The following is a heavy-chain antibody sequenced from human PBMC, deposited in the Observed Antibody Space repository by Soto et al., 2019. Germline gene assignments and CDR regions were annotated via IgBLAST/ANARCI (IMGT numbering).Heavy chain of an antibody. CDR1: GGSFSGYY. J-gene: IGHJ4*02. CDR2: INHSGSA. CDR3: ARGLITGSHYSGGWYYFDS. D-gene: IGHD6-19*01. Sequence: PSETLSLTCAVYGGSFSGYYWSWIRQPPGKGLEWIGEINHSGSAYYNPSHKSRVTISVHTSNSQFSLELSSVTAADTAVYYCARGLITGSHYSGGWYYFDSWGQGTQVTVSS. V-gene: IGHV4-34*01.